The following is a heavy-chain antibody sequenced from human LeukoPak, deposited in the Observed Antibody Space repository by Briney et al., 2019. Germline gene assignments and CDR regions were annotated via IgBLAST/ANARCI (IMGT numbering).Heavy chain of an antibody. CDR2: ISDSGST. CDR3: ARGYDSSAYYPFNY. V-gene: IGHV4-59*11. CDR1: GGSLSTHH. Sequence: TLSLTCVVSGGSLSTHHWSWIRQSPGRGLEWIGYISDSGSTNYNPSLKSRVTISVDTSKNQFSLMLSSVTAADTAVYYCARGYDSSAYYPFNYWGQGTLVTVSS. D-gene: IGHD3-22*01. J-gene: IGHJ4*02.